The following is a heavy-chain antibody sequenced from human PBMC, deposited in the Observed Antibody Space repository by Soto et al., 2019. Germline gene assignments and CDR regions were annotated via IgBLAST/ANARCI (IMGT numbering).Heavy chain of an antibody. D-gene: IGHD3-10*02. V-gene: IGHV3-53*01. CDR1: GFTVSSNF. CDR3: VRDRDLYRDMFHADL. Sequence: GGSLRLSCAASGFTVSSNFMTWVRQAPGKGLEWVSVIHSGGSTNYADSVRGRFTISADNAENSVILQMNSLRDEDSAVYFCVRDRDLYRDMFHADLWGQGTLVTVSS. CDR2: IHSGGST. J-gene: IGHJ4*01.